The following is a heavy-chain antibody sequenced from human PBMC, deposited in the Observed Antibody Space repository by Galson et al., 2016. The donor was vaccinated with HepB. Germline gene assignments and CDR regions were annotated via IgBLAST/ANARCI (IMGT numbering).Heavy chain of an antibody. J-gene: IGHJ6*04. CDR2: ISRSGEST. Sequence: SLRLSCAASGFSFRNYGMTWVRQAPGKGREVVSCISRSGESTDYADPVKGRFTISRDNSKNTLSLQMNSQTADDTAIYYCVQGSTAPAVWGKGTTVTVSS. CDR3: VQGSTAPAV. CDR1: GFSFRNYG. V-gene: IGHV3-23*01. D-gene: IGHD2-2*01.